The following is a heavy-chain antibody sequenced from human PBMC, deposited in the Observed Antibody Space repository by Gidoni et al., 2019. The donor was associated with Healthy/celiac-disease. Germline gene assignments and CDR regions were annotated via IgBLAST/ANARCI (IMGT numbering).Heavy chain of an antibody. V-gene: IGHV3-11*01. CDR3: ARVGVWGSSGWYGLDY. J-gene: IGHJ4*02. CDR2: ISSSGSTI. D-gene: IGHD6-19*01. Sequence: QVQLLASGGGLVKPGGSLRLACAAAGVTFIAYYMSWIRQAPGKGLEWVSYISSSGSTIYYADSVKGRFTISRDNAKNSLYLQMNSLRAEDTAVYYCARVGVWGSSGWYGLDYWGQGTLVTVSS. CDR1: GVTFIAYY.